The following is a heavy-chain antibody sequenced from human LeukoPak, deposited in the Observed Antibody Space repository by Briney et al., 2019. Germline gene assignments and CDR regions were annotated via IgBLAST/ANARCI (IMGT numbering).Heavy chain of an antibody. Sequence: GGSLRLSCAPSGLTVGSNYMSWVRQAPGKGLEWVSVIYSDGTTYYADSVKGRFTISRDNSKNTLYLQMNSLGAEDTAVYYCAREGFAVGATTKFDYWGQGTLVTVSS. CDR1: GLTVGSNY. J-gene: IGHJ4*02. V-gene: IGHV3-53*01. CDR3: AREGFAVGATTKFDY. CDR2: IYSDGTT. D-gene: IGHD1-26*01.